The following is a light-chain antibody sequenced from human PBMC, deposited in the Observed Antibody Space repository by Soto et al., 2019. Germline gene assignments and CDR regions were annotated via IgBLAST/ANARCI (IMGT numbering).Light chain of an antibody. Sequence: EIVLTQSPGTLSLSPGERATLSCRASQSVSSRYLAWYQQKPGQAPRLLMYGASNSATGIPDRFSGSGSGTDFTLTISRLEPEDFAVYFCQQYGSSPPFTFGQGTKVEIK. CDR3: QQYGSSPPFT. J-gene: IGKJ2*01. V-gene: IGKV3-20*01. CDR2: GAS. CDR1: QSVSSRY.